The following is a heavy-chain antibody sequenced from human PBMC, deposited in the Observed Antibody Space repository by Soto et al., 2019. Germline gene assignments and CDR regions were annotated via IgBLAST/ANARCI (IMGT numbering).Heavy chain of an antibody. V-gene: IGHV1-69*01. CDR2: IIPLFGTT. CDR1: GDTFKNGV. CDR3: AAELGFGKLSVV. Sequence: QGQVVQSGVEVRRPGSSVKASCKASGDTFKNGVISWLRQAPGQGLEWRGGIIPLFGTTDFAQRFQGRLTITTDESTTTAYMELSRLRSEDTATYYCAAELGFGKLSVVWGQGTTVIVSS. J-gene: IGHJ6*02. D-gene: IGHD3-10*01.